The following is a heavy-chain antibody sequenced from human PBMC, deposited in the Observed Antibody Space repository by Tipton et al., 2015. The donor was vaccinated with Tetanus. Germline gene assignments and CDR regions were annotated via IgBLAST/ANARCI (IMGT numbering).Heavy chain of an antibody. CDR2: IHYSGRT. CDR1: GGSINSYY. CDR3: ARDNRVPLRFGELLEFYYYYGMDV. D-gene: IGHD3-10*01. V-gene: IGHV4-59*01. J-gene: IGHJ6*02. Sequence: TLSLTCTVSGGSINSYYWSWVRQPPGKGLEWIAYIHYSGRTNYNPSLKSRVTISVDTSKNQFSLKLSSVTAADTAVYYCARDNRVPLRFGELLEFYYYYGMDVWGQGTTVTVSS.